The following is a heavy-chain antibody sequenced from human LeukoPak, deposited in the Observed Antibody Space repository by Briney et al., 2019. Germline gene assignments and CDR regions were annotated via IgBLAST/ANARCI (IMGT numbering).Heavy chain of an antibody. J-gene: IGHJ4*02. Sequence: GGSLRLSCAASGFTFSNAWMSWVRQAPGKGLEWVGRIKSKTDGGTTDYAAPVKGRFTISRDDSKNTLYLQMNSLKTEDTAVYCCTTDSGYYGSGSFTYWGQGTLVTVSS. CDR2: IKSKTDGGTT. V-gene: IGHV3-15*01. CDR1: GFTFSNAW. CDR3: TTDSGYYGSGSFTY. D-gene: IGHD3-10*01.